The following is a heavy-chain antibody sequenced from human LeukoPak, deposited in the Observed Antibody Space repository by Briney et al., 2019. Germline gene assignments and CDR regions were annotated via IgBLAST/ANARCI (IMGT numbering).Heavy chain of an antibody. D-gene: IGHD1-26*01. Sequence: GASVKVSCKASGYTFTSYGISWVRQAPGQGLEWMGWISAYNGNTNYAQKLQGRVTMTTDTSTSTAYMELRSLRSDDTAVYYCATTTSGSHDEGSGMDVWGQGTTVTVSS. CDR2: ISAYNGNT. CDR1: GYTFTSYG. CDR3: ATTTSGSHDEGSGMDV. J-gene: IGHJ6*02. V-gene: IGHV1-18*01.